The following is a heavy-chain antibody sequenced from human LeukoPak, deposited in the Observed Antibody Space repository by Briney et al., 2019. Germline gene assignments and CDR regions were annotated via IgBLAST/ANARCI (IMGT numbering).Heavy chain of an antibody. Sequence: ASVKVSCKASGGTFSSYAISWVRQAPGQGLEWMGRIIHILGIANYAQNFQGRVTITADKSTSTAYMELSSLRSEDTAVYYCARGKSPLTGADYWGQGTLVTVPS. D-gene: IGHD3-9*01. CDR1: GGTFSSYA. J-gene: IGHJ4*02. V-gene: IGHV1-69*04. CDR3: ARGKSPLTGADY. CDR2: IIHILGIA.